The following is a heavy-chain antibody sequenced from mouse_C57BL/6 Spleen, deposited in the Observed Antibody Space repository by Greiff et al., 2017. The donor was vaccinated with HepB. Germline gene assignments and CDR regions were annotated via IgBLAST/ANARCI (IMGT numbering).Heavy chain of an antibody. Sequence: VQLKQSGPELVKPGASVKISCKASGYSFTGYYMHWVKQSHGNIHDWIGYIYPYNGVSSYNQKFKGKATLTVDKSSSTAYMELRSLTSEDSAVYYCAIHDYDAGAWFAYWGQGTLVTVSA. CDR3: AIHDYDAGAWFAY. CDR1: GYSFTGYY. V-gene: IGHV1-31*01. CDR2: IYPYNGVS. J-gene: IGHJ3*01. D-gene: IGHD2-4*01.